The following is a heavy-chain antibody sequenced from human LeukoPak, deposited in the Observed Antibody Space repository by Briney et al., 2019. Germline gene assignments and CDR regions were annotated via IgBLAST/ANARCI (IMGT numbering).Heavy chain of an antibody. J-gene: IGHJ4*02. CDR2: IRYDGSNK. V-gene: IGHV3-30*02. D-gene: IGHD2-2*02. CDR3: AKVKVIGGYCSSTSCYIDY. CDR1: GFTFSGYG. Sequence: PGGSLRLSCAASGFTFSGYGMHWVRQAPGKGLEWVAFIRYDGSNKYYADSVKGRFTISRDNSKNTLYLQMNSLRAEDTAVYYCAKVKVIGGYCSSTSCYIDYWGQGTLVTVSS.